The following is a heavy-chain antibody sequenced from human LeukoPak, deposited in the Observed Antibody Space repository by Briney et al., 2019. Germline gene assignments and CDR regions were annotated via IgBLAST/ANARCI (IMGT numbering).Heavy chain of an antibody. CDR1: GFTFSSYS. V-gene: IGHV3-21*01. Sequence: GGSLRLSCAASGFTFSSYSMNWVRQAPGKGLEWVSSISSSSSYIYYADSVKGRFTNSRDNAKNSLYLQMNSLRAEDTAVYYCASRVTTDYYYYYGMDVWGQGTTVTVSS. CDR3: ASRVTTDYYYYYGMDV. D-gene: IGHD4-17*01. CDR2: ISSSSSYI. J-gene: IGHJ6*02.